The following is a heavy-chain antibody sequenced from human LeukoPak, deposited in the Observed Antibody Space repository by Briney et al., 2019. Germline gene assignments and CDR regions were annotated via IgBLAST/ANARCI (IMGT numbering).Heavy chain of an antibody. Sequence: GGSLRLSCAASGFTFSDYYMSWIRQAPGKGLEWVSYISSSGSTIYYADSVKGRFTISRDNSKNTLYLQMNSLRVEDTAVYYCARERVDSMDVWGKGTTVTVSS. CDR2: ISSSGSTI. J-gene: IGHJ6*03. CDR1: GFTFSDYY. D-gene: IGHD3-3*01. V-gene: IGHV3-11*01. CDR3: ARERVDSMDV.